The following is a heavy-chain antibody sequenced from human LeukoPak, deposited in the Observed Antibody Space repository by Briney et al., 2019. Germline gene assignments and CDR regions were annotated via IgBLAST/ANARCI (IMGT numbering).Heavy chain of an antibody. CDR2: IYYSGST. CDR1: GASITSYY. CDR3: ARDVGSAYYSPFDP. V-gene: IGHV4-59*01. Sequence: PSETLSLTCTVSGASITSYYWNWIRQPPGKGLEWIGEIYYSGSTPYSPSLKSRVTMSVDTSKSQFSLKLSSVTAPDTAVYYCARDVGSAYYSPFDPWGQGTLVTVSS. D-gene: IGHD3-22*01. J-gene: IGHJ5*02.